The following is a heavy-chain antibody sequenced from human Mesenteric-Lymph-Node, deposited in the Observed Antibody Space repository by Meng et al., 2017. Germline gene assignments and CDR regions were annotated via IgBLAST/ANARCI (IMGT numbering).Heavy chain of an antibody. J-gene: IGHJ5*01. CDR1: GFTFDDYG. CDR3: ARGHFRNSYVPSGYDS. CDR2: ISWNGGMT. Sequence: GGSLRLSCAASGFTFDDYGMFWVRQAPGKGLEWVAGISWNGGMTRYADSVKGRFTISRDNAKNSLYLQLTSLRAEDTALFYCARGHFRNSYVPSGYDSWGQGTLVTVSS. D-gene: IGHD3-22*01. V-gene: IGHV3-20*04.